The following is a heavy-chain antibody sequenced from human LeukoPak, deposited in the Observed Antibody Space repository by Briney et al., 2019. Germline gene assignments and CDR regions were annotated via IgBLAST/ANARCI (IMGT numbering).Heavy chain of an antibody. Sequence: PGGSLRLSCAASGFTFSSYAMSWVRQAPGKGLEWVSTITGNAGNTYYADSVKGRFTASRDNSRNTLYLQMNSLRAEDTGVYHCAKGGGSERNYYMDVWGKGTTVTVSS. V-gene: IGHV3-23*01. D-gene: IGHD3-10*01. CDR2: ITGNAGNT. CDR1: GFTFSSYA. CDR3: AKGGGSERNYYMDV. J-gene: IGHJ6*03.